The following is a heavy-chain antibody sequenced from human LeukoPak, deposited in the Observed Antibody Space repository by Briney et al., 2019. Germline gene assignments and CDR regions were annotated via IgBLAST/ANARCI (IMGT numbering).Heavy chain of an antibody. CDR2: MFYTGTT. D-gene: IGHD4-17*01. CDR1: GFSINSGYH. Sequence: SETLSLTCSVSGFSINSGYHWGWIRQSPGKGLEWIGSMFYTGTTHYNPSLMSRVTISIDTSTNRFSLQMRSVTATDTAVYYCARVNYGDYADSWGQGTLVTVSS. V-gene: IGHV4-38-2*02. CDR3: ARVNYGDYADS. J-gene: IGHJ4*02.